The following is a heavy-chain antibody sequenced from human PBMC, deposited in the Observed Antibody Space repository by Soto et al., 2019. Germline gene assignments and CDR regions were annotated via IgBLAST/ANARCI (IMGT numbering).Heavy chain of an antibody. D-gene: IGHD1-20*01. J-gene: IGHJ5*02. CDR2: IKHDGSEK. CDR1: GFTFSSHW. CDR3: ARSLLTAPNWFDP. V-gene: IGHV3-7*04. Sequence: EVQLVESGGGLVQPGGSLRLSCAVSGFTFSSHWMSWVRQAPGKGLEWVANIKHDGSEKYYVDSVKGRFTISRHNAENSLYLQMNSLRVEDTAVYYCARSLLTAPNWFDPWGQGTLVTVSS.